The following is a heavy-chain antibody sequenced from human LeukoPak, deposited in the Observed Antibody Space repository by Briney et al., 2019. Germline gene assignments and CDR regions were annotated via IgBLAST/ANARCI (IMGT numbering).Heavy chain of an antibody. CDR2: IYTSGST. D-gene: IGHD6-13*01. V-gene: IGHV4-4*07. CDR3: ARHVSHLYSSSWYIDY. Sequence: SETLSLTCTVSGGSISSYYWSWIRQPAGKGLEWIGRIYTSGSTNYNPSLKSRVTISVDTSKNQFSLKLSSVTAADTAVYYCARHVSHLYSSSWYIDYWGQGTLVTVSS. J-gene: IGHJ4*02. CDR1: GGSISSYY.